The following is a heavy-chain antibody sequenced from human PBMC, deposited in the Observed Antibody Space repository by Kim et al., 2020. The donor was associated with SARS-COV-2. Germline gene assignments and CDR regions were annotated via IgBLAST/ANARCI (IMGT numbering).Heavy chain of an antibody. D-gene: IGHD1-1*01. CDR2: IHATDTST. V-gene: IGHV3-23*01. J-gene: IGHJ4*02. CDR1: GLTISGYS. Sequence: GGSLRLSCTASGLTISGYSMTWVRQAPGKGLEWVSSIHATDTSTYYAESVKGRFTTSRDDSKDTLYMRVNSLRAEDTAVYYCAREWKVGGSQGLDYWGQGTLVTVSS. CDR3: AREWKVGGSQGLDY.